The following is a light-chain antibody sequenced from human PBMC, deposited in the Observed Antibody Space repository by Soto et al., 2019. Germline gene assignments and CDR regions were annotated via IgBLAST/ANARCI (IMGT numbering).Light chain of an antibody. Sequence: EIVSTQSPGTPSLSPGERPTLPGRASQCVSSSYLAWYQQKAGQAPRLLIYGASTRATGIPARFSGSGSGTEFTLTISGLQSEDFAVYYCQQYNNWPITFGQGTRLEI. CDR2: GAS. V-gene: IGKV3-15*01. CDR3: QQYNNWPIT. CDR1: QCVSSSY. J-gene: IGKJ5*01.